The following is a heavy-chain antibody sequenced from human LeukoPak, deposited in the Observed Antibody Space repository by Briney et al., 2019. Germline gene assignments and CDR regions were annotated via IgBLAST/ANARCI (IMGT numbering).Heavy chain of an antibody. D-gene: IGHD1-26*01. V-gene: IGHV3-21*01. CDR2: ISSSSSYI. Sequence: GGSLRLSCAASGFTFSSYSMNWVRQAPGKGLEWVSSISSSSSYIYYADSVKGRFTISRDNAKNSLYPQMNSLRAEDTAVYYCARDLLVGAACLDYWGQGTLVTVSS. CDR1: GFTFSSYS. CDR3: ARDLLVGAACLDY. J-gene: IGHJ4*02.